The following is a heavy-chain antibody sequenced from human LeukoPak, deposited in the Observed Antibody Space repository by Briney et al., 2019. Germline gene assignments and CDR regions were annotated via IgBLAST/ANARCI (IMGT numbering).Heavy chain of an antibody. Sequence: SETLSLTCTVSGGSISSGGYYWSWIRQHPGKGLEWIGYIYYSGSTYYNPSLKSRVTISVDTSKNQFSLKLSSVTAADTAVYYCVGYDYVWGSYRFSADYWGQGTLVTVSS. D-gene: IGHD3-16*02. CDR3: VGYDYVWGSYRFSADY. CDR1: GGSISSGGYY. J-gene: IGHJ4*02. CDR2: IYYSGST. V-gene: IGHV4-30-4*08.